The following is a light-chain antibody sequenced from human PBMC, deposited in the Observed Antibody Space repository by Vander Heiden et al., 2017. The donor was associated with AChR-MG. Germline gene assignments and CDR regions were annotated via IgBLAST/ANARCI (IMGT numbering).Light chain of an antibody. V-gene: IGKV1-5*03. J-gene: IGKJ2*01. Sequence: DIQMTQSPSTLSASVGDRVTITCRASQSISNWLAWYQQKPVKAPKVLIYKASSLESGVPSRFSGSGSGTEFTLTISSLQPDDFATYYCQQGNSYPSTFGQKTKLEI. CDR1: QSISNW. CDR2: KAS. CDR3: QQGNSYPST.